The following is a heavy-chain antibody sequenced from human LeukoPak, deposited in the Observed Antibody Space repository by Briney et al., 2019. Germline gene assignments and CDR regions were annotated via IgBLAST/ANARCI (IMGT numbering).Heavy chain of an antibody. CDR3: ARAQYCSGGRCYFDY. CDR2: INWNGGST. D-gene: IGHD2-15*01. J-gene: IGHJ4*02. CDR1: GFTFDDYG. Sequence: GGSLRLSCAASGFTFDDYGMSWVRQAPGKWLEWVSGINWNGGSTGYADSVKGRFTISRDNAKNSLYLQMNSLRAEDTALYYCARAQYCSGGRCYFDYWGQGTLVTVSS. V-gene: IGHV3-20*04.